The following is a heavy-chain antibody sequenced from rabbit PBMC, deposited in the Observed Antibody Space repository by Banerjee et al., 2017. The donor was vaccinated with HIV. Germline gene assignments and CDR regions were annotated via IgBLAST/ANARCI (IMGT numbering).Heavy chain of an antibody. V-gene: IGHV1S45*01. J-gene: IGHJ4*01. CDR3: ARGPYSGGYNSNL. CDR1: GFDFSGGYY. Sequence: QTQLVESGGGLVQPGGSLTLTCTASGFDFSGGYYMCWVRQAPGKGLDWIACIDAGTTGATYYASWAKGRFTISKTSSTTVTLQMTSLTAADTATYFCARGPYSGGYNSNLWGPGTLVTVS. D-gene: IGHD6-1*01. CDR2: IDAGTTGAT.